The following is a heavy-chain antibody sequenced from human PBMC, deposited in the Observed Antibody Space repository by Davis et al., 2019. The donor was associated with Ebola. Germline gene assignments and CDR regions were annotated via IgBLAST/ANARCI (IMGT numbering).Heavy chain of an antibody. D-gene: IGHD2-15*01. CDR2: IYNDGAT. J-gene: IGHJ4*02. CDR3: ARLPRGAASHFDY. V-gene: IGHV3-53*05. Sequence: PGGSLRLSCAVSGFSVSRTYMSWVRHAPGKGLEWVSTIYNDGATNYAASVKDRLTISRDNSKNTLYLQLNSLGPEDTAVYYCARLPRGAASHFDYWGQGTLVTVSS. CDR1: GFSVSRTY.